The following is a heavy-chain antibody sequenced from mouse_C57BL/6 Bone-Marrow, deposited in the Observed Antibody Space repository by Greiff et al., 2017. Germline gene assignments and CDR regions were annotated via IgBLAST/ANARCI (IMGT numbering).Heavy chain of an antibody. J-gene: IGHJ4*01. D-gene: IGHD3-2*02. CDR3: AREQLRLHYYAMDY. CDR1: GYAFSSSW. V-gene: IGHV1-82*01. CDR2: IYPGDGDT. Sequence: VQLQQSGPELVKPGASVKISCKASGYAFSSSWMNWVKQRPGKGLEWIGRIYPGDGDTNYNGKFKGKATLTADKSSSPAYMQLSSLTSEDSAVYFCAREQLRLHYYAMDYWGQGTSVTVSS.